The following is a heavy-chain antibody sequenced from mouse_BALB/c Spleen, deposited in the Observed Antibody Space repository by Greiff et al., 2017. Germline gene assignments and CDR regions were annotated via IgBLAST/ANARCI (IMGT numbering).Heavy chain of an antibody. CDR1: GFTFSSFG. D-gene: IGHD2-4*01. V-gene: IGHV5-17*02. Sequence: EVHLVESGGGLVQPGGSRKLSCAASGFTFSSFGMHWVRQAPEKGLEWVAYISSGSSTIYYADTVKGRFTISRDNPKNTLFLQMTSLRSEDTAMYYCARGGMITDYFDYWGQGTTLTVSS. J-gene: IGHJ2*01. CDR2: ISSGSSTI. CDR3: ARGGMITDYFDY.